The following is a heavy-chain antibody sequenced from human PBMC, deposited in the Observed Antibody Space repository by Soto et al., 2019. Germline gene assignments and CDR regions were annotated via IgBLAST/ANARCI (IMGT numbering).Heavy chain of an antibody. D-gene: IGHD1-20*01. CDR2: ISYDGSNK. Sequence: PGGSLRLSCAASGFTFSSYGMHWVRQAPGKGLEWVAVISYDGSNKYYADSVKGRFTISRDNSKNTLYLQMNSLRAEDTAVYYCAKEFDLIAGTPNSDYWGQGTLVTVSS. CDR3: AKEFDLIAGTPNSDY. J-gene: IGHJ4*02. V-gene: IGHV3-30*18. CDR1: GFTFSSYG.